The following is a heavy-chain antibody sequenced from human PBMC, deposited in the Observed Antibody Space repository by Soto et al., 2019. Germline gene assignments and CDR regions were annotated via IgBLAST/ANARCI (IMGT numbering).Heavy chain of an antibody. CDR1: GLTFSSYC. CDR3: AKEGGLSGSYYISSSYYFDY. J-gene: IGHJ4*02. V-gene: IGHV3-30*18. Sequence: HPVGCMRISCVASGLTFSSYCMAWVRQATSKGLEWVAIILYDGSNTYYAESVKGRFTISRDNSKNTLYLQMNSLRAEDTSVYYCAKEGGLSGSYYISSSYYFDYWGQGTLVTVSS. CDR2: ILYDGSNT. D-gene: IGHD1-26*01.